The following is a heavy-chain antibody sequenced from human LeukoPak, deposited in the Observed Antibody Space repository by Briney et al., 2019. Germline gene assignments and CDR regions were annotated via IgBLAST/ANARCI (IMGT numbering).Heavy chain of an antibody. Sequence: GGSLRLSCAAAGFTFSKFAMHWVRQAPGKGLEWVAVISYDGSNKYYADSVKGRFTISRDNSKNTLYLQMNSLRAEDTAVYYCAREWSSSWYGKYFDYWGQGTLVTVSS. D-gene: IGHD6-13*01. V-gene: IGHV3-30*04. CDR2: ISYDGSNK. CDR1: GFTFSKFA. J-gene: IGHJ4*02. CDR3: AREWSSSWYGKYFDY.